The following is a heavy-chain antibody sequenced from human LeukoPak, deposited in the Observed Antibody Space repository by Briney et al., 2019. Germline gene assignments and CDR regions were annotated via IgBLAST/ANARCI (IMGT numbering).Heavy chain of an antibody. CDR1: GGSFSGYY. J-gene: IGHJ4*02. D-gene: IGHD6-19*01. CDR2: INHNGST. V-gene: IGHV4-34*01. CDR3: ARSIAVAGTPFDY. Sequence: SETLSLTCAVYGGSFSGYYWSWIRQPPGKGLEWIGEINHNGSTNYNPSLKSRVTISVDTSKNQFSLKLSSVTAADTAVYYCARSIAVAGTPFDYWGQGTLVTVSS.